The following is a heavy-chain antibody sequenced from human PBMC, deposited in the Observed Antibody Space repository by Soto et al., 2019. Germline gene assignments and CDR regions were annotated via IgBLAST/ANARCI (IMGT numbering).Heavy chain of an antibody. J-gene: IGHJ4*02. Sequence: QVQLVESGGGVVQPGRSPRLSCAASGFTFSSYGMHWVRQAPGKGLEWVAVIWYDGSNKYYADSVKGRFTISRDNSKNTLYLQMNSLRAEDTAVYYCASKLEQEGYWGQGTLVTVSS. D-gene: IGHD1-1*01. CDR2: IWYDGSNK. V-gene: IGHV3-33*01. CDR3: ASKLEQEGY. CDR1: GFTFSSYG.